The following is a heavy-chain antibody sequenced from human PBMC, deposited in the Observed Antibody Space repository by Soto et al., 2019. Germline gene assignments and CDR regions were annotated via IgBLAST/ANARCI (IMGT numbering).Heavy chain of an antibody. Sequence: GESLKISCKGSGYSFSNYWIGWVRQMPGKGLEWMGIIYLGDSDTRYSPSFQGQVTISADKSVSTAYLQWSSLKASDTAMYYCARQGGGSRGWFDPWGQGTLVTVSS. J-gene: IGHJ5*02. CDR1: GYSFSNYW. D-gene: IGHD1-26*01. V-gene: IGHV5-51*01. CDR2: IYLGDSDT. CDR3: ARQGGGSRGWFDP.